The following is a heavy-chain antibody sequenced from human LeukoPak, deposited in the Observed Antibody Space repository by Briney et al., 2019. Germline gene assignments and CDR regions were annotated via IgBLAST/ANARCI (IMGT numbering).Heavy chain of an antibody. CDR1: GFTFSSYG. Sequence: GGSLRLSCAASGFTFSSYGMHWVRQAPGKGLGWVTVISYDGSERYYADFVKGRFTVSRDNSRNTLYLQMNSLRVEDTAVYYCAKRGEMATRSLDYWGQGTLVTVSS. D-gene: IGHD5-24*01. CDR2: ISYDGSER. CDR3: AKRGEMATRSLDY. J-gene: IGHJ4*02. V-gene: IGHV3-30*18.